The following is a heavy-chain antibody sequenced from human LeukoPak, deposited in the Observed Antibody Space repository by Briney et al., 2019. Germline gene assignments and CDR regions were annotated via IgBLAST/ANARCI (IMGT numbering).Heavy chain of an antibody. V-gene: IGHV3-23*01. J-gene: IGHJ4*02. CDR1: GFTFSSYA. D-gene: IGHD3-10*01. CDR3: AKASAISSGAFDY. CDR2: ISGSGGNA. Sequence: GGSLRLSCAASGFTFSSYAMSWVRQAPGKGLEWVSGISGSGGNAYYADSVKGRFTISRDNSKNTLYLQMNSLRAEDTAVYYCAKASAISSGAFDYWGQGTLVTVSS.